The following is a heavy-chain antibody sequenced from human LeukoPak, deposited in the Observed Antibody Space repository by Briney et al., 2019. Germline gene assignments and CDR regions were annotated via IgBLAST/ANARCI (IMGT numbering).Heavy chain of an antibody. D-gene: IGHD1-14*01. V-gene: IGHV3-11*04. Sequence: GGSLRLSCAASGFTFSDYYMSWIRQAPGKGLEWVSYISSSGSTIYYTDSVRGRFTISRDNAENSLYLQLNSLRDDDTAVYYCARSSGLETFDIWGQGTMVTVSS. J-gene: IGHJ3*02. CDR3: ARSSGLETFDI. CDR2: ISSSGSTI. CDR1: GFTFSDYY.